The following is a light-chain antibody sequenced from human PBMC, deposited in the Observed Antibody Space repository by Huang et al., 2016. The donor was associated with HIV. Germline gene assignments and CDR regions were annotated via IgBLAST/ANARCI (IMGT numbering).Light chain of an antibody. CDR3: QQYNNWPPAT. J-gene: IGKJ3*01. CDR1: QSVSSN. Sequence: EIVMTQSPATLSVSPGERATLSCRASQSVSSNLAWYQQKPGQAPRLLIYGASTRATGIPARCSCSGSGTEFTLTISSLQSEDFAVYYCQQYNNWPPATFGPGTKVDIK. CDR2: GAS. V-gene: IGKV3-15*01.